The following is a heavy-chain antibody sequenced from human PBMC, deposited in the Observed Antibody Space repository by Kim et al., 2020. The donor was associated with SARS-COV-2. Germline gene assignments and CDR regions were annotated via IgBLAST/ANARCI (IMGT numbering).Heavy chain of an antibody. CDR1: GFTFSSYS. CDR3: ARQVGSWRDFDY. D-gene: IGHD3-10*01. Sequence: GGSLRLSCAASGFTFSSYSMNWVRQAPGKGLEWVSSISSSSTYIYYANSLKGRFTISRDNAKSSLYLQMNSLRAEDTAVYYCARQVGSWRDFDYWGQGTLVTVSS. V-gene: IGHV3-21*01. J-gene: IGHJ4*02. CDR2: ISSSSTYI.